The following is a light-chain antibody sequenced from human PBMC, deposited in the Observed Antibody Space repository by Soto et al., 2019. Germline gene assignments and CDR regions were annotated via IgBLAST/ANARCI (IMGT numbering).Light chain of an antibody. CDR3: QQRSNWPWT. Sequence: EIVLTQSPATLSLSPGERATLSCRASQSVSSYLAWYQQKPGQAPRLLIYDTSNRATGIPARFSGSGSGTDVTLTISSLEPEDFAVYYCQQRSNWPWTFGGGTKVELK. CDR1: QSVSSY. J-gene: IGKJ4*01. CDR2: DTS. V-gene: IGKV3-11*01.